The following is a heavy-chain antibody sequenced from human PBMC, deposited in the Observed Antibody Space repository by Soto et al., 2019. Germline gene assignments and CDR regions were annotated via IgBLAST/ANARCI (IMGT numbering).Heavy chain of an antibody. CDR2: IWHDGSNK. Sequence: QVQVVESGGGVVQPGRSLRLSCAASGFTFSSYTMYWVRQDPGKGLEGVAIIWHDGSNKYYVDSVKGRFTISRDNSKNTLYLPMNSLRAEDTAVYYCAREDWNDGHYCGMGVWGQGTTVTVSS. CDR1: GFTFSSYT. V-gene: IGHV3-33*01. J-gene: IGHJ6*02. D-gene: IGHD1-1*01. CDR3: AREDWNDGHYCGMGV.